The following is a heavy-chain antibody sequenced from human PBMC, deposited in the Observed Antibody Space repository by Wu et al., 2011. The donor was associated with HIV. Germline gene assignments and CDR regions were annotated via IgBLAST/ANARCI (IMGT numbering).Heavy chain of an antibody. Sequence: QVQLVQSGTEVKKPGSSVMVSCKASEGTLNNFAIGWVRLASGQGLEWIGGIIPIYGTTTYAQKFQGRVTITADKSTRTAYMELSSLRSEDTAVYYCARENGGSSWYYFDFWAGNPGHRLL. CDR3: ARENGGSSWYYFDF. CDR1: EGTLNNFA. J-gene: IGHJ4*02. CDR2: IIPIYGTT. V-gene: IGHV1-69*06. D-gene: IGHD6-13*01.